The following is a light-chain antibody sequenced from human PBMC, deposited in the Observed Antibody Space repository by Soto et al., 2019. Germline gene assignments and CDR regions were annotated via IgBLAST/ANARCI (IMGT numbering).Light chain of an antibody. CDR2: DAS. Sequence: DIQITQSPSTLSASVGDRVTITCRASQSISRWLAWYQQKPGKAPKALIYDASTLRSGVPSRFSGGGSGTEFTLTISSLQPDDFATYYCQHYNTYSTLGHGTRLEIK. V-gene: IGKV1-5*01. CDR1: QSISRW. J-gene: IGKJ5*01. CDR3: QHYNTYST.